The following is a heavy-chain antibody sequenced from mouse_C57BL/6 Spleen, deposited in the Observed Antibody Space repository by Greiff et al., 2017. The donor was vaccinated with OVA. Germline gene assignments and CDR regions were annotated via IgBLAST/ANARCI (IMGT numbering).Heavy chain of an antibody. CDR1: GYTFTSYW. J-gene: IGHJ1*03. D-gene: IGHD1-1*01. Sequence: QVQLQQPGTELVKPGASVKLSCKASGYTFTSYWMHWVKQRPGQGLEWIGNINPSNGGTNYNEKFKGKATLTVDKSSSTPYMQLSSLTSEDSAVYYCAREGYYGSSYWYFDVWGTGTTVTVSS. CDR3: AREGYYGSSYWYFDV. CDR2: INPSNGGT. V-gene: IGHV1-53*01.